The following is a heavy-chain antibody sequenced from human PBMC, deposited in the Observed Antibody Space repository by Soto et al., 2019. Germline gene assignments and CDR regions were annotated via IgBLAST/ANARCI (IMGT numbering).Heavy chain of an antibody. CDR1: GVSISSSNYY. D-gene: IGHD5-12*01. CDR2: VYYSGNT. J-gene: IGHJ4*02. V-gene: IGHV4-39*01. CDR3: ARSGYDFCFAY. Sequence: SETMSLTCAVSGVSISSSNYYWGWIRQPPGKGLEWIGSVYYSGNTYYNPSLRSRLTISVDTSKNQFSLKLTSVTAADSAVYFCARSGYDFCFAYWGQGTLVTVS.